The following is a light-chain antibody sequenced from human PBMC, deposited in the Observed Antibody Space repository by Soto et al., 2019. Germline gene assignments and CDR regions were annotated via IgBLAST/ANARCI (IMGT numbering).Light chain of an antibody. J-gene: IGKJ5*01. CDR3: QQSYMDPIT. CDR2: DAS. Sequence: DIQMTQSPSSRSPSVGNRVTITCRASQSISTYLNWYQKKPGKAPNLLIYDASRLQSGVPSRFSGSGGGTDFTLSISSVQPEDFATYFCQQSYMDPITFGQGTRLEIK. CDR1: QSISTY. V-gene: IGKV1-39*01.